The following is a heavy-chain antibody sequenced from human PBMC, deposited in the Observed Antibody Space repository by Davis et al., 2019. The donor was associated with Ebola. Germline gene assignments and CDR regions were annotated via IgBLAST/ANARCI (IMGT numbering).Heavy chain of an antibody. Sequence: ASVKVSCKVSGYTLTDLSMHWVRQAPGTGLEWMGRFDPKYGETIYAQKFQGRLTMTDDTSTDTAYMELSSLRSKDTAVYYCAVGGQDGGFDYWGQGTLLTVSS. V-gene: IGHV1-24*01. D-gene: IGHD3-16*01. J-gene: IGHJ4*02. CDR2: FDPKYGET. CDR1: GYTLTDLS. CDR3: AVGGQDGGFDY.